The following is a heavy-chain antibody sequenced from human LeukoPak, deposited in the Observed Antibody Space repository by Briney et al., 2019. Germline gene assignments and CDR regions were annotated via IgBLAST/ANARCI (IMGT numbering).Heavy chain of an antibody. CDR3: ARDNTPAVDY. Sequence: GGSLRLSCAASGFSFSTYWMSWVRQTPEKGLEFVANIDQGGSVRNYMDPLKGRCTISRDNTKKSLYLEINSLRAEDTAVYYCARDNTPAVDYWGQGTLVTVSS. D-gene: IGHD2-2*01. CDR2: IDQGGSVR. V-gene: IGHV3-7*01. J-gene: IGHJ4*02. CDR1: GFSFSTYW.